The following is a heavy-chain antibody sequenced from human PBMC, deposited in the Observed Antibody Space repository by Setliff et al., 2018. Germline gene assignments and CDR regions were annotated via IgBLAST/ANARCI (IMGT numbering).Heavy chain of an antibody. Sequence: SETLSLTCSVTGGSMTDFFWNWIRQPPGKGLEWIGHIYYTGSTSYSPSLKSRVTISLDTSRKEFSLSLSSVTAADTAVYHCARATYSTGWYGGGGAYYYMDVWGKGTTVTVSS. CDR1: GGSMTDFF. J-gene: IGHJ6*03. D-gene: IGHD6-19*01. V-gene: IGHV4-59*08. CDR3: ARATYSTGWYGGGGAYYYMDV. CDR2: IYYTGST.